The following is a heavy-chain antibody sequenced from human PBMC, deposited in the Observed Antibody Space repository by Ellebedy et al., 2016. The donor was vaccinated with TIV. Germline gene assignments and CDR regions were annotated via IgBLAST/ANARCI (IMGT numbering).Heavy chain of an antibody. J-gene: IGHJ4*02. CDR1: GFTFSSYW. V-gene: IGHV3-74*01. Sequence: GGSLRLSCAASGFTFSSYWMHWVRQAPGKGLVWVSRTDTDGSSTNYADSVKGRFTISRDNSKNTLYLQMNSLRAEDTAVYYCARDYYDSSGLPERWGQGTLVTVSS. CDR3: ARDYYDSSGLPER. CDR2: TDTDGSST. D-gene: IGHD3-22*01.